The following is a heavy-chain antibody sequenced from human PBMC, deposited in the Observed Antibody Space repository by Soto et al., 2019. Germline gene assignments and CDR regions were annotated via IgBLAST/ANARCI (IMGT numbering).Heavy chain of an antibody. CDR3: TRDPRATRDSYYGMDV. Sequence: PGGSLRLSCTSSGFIFRDYAMSWFRQAPGKGLEWVGFIRSKDYGGTTDYAASVRGRFTISRDDSNNIAYLQMNSLKTEDTAVYYCTRDPRATRDSYYGMDVWGQGTTVTVSS. D-gene: IGHD1-26*01. CDR2: IRSKDYGGTT. V-gene: IGHV3-49*03. CDR1: GFIFRDYA. J-gene: IGHJ6*02.